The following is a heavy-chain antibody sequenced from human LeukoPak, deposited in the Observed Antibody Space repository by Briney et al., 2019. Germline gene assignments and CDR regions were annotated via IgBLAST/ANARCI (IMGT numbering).Heavy chain of an antibody. V-gene: IGHV4-30-4*01. CDR2: IHYSGST. Sequence: SETLSLTCTVSGGSISSGDYYWSWIRQPPGKGLEWIGYIHYSGSTYYNPSLKSRVTISVDTSKNQFSLKLSSVTAADTAVYYCARGYGDYGLHYYYYGMDVWGQGTTVTVSS. CDR1: GGSISSGDYY. CDR3: ARGYGDYGLHYYYYGMDV. J-gene: IGHJ6*02. D-gene: IGHD4-17*01.